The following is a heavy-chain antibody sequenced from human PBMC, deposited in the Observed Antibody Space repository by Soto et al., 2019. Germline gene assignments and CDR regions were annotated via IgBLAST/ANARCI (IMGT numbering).Heavy chain of an antibody. Sequence: QVHLVESGGGVVQPGGSLRLSCAASGFIFSGYGMHWVRQAPGKGLEWVAVISFEGSKKYYANSVEGRFTISRDNSKNTLFLQMNSLRAEDTAVYYCAKGGSSSARYFDRWGQGTLVTLSS. CDR1: GFIFSGYG. CDR3: AKGGSSSARYFDR. D-gene: IGHD6-6*01. V-gene: IGHV3-30*18. J-gene: IGHJ5*02. CDR2: ISFEGSKK.